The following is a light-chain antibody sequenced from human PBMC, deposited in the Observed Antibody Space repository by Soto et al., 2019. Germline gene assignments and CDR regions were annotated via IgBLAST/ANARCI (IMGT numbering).Light chain of an antibody. CDR2: DAS. CDR3: KQYDSFSVT. Sequence: DIQMTQSPSTLSASVGDRVTITCRASQSISSWLAWYQQKPGKAPKLLIYDASSLESGVQSRFSGSGSGTEFTLTIRSLQPEDFATYYCKQYDSFSVTFGQGTKVDIK. CDR1: QSISSW. V-gene: IGKV1-5*01. J-gene: IGKJ1*01.